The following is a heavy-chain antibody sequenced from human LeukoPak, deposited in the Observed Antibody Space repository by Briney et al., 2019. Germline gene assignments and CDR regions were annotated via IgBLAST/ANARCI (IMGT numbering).Heavy chain of an antibody. CDR1: GGSISSSSYY. J-gene: IGHJ3*02. CDR2: IYYSGST. D-gene: IGHD2-2*01. V-gene: IGHV4-39*07. Sequence: SETLSLTCTVSGGSISSSSYYWGWIRQPPGKGLEWIGSIYYSGSTYYNPSLKSRVTISVDTSKNQFSLKLSSVTAADTAVYYCARDLVKRRAMPDAFDIWGQGTMVTVSS. CDR3: ARDLVKRRAMPDAFDI.